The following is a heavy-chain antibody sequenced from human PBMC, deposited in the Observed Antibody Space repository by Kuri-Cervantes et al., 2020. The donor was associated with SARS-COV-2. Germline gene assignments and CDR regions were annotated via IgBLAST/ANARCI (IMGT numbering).Heavy chain of an antibody. CDR3: ARGKDIVVVPAAIRYYYYYYMDV. J-gene: IGHJ6*03. CDR2: ISSSSSYI. V-gene: IGHV3-21*01. D-gene: IGHD2-2*02. CDR1: GFTFSSYS. Sequence: GGSLRLSCAASGFTFSSYSMNWVRQAPGKGLEWVSSISSSSSYIYYADSVKGRFTISRDNAKNSPYLQMNSLRAEDTAVYYCARGKDIVVVPAAIRYYYYYYMDVWGKGTTVTVSS.